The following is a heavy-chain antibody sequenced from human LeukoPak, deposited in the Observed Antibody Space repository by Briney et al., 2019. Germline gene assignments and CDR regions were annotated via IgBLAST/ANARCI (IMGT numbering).Heavy chain of an antibody. Sequence: PGRSLRLSCAASGFTFSSCGMHWVRQAPGKGLEWVALIWYDGSNKYYADSVKGRFTISRDNSKNTLYLQMNSLRAEDTAVYYYARDMGIAAAAVDYWGQGALVTVSS. D-gene: IGHD6-13*01. J-gene: IGHJ4*02. CDR1: GFTFSSCG. V-gene: IGHV3-33*01. CDR3: ARDMGIAAAAVDY. CDR2: IWYDGSNK.